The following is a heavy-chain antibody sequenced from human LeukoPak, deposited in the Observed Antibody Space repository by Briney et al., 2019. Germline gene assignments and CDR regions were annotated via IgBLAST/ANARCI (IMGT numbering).Heavy chain of an antibody. CDR2: IIPILGIA. J-gene: IGHJ4*02. D-gene: IGHD6-19*01. V-gene: IGHV1-69*04. CDR3: AMPAEGIAVAGYFDY. Sequence: SVKVSCKASGGTFSSYAISWVRQAPGQGLEWMGRIIPILGIANYAQKFQGRVTITADKSTSTAYMELSSLRSEDTAVYYCAMPAEGIAVAGYFDYWGQGTLVTVSS. CDR1: GGTFSSYA.